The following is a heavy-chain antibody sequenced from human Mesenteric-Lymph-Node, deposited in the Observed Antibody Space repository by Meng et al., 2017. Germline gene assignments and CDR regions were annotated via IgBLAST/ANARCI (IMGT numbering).Heavy chain of an antibody. Sequence: ASVKVSCKASGYTFTSYGISWVRQAPGQGLEWMGWISVHNGNTNYAQKLQGRVTMTTDTSTNTAYMELRSLRSDDTAVYYCARDRNYPYGMDVWGQGTTVTVSS. V-gene: IGHV1-18*01. CDR2: ISVHNGNT. CDR1: GYTFTSYG. CDR3: ARDRNYPYGMDV. J-gene: IGHJ6*02.